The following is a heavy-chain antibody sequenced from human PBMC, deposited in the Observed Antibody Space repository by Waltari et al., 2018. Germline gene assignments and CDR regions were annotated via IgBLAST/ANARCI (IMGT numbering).Heavy chain of an antibody. D-gene: IGHD5-18*01. V-gene: IGHV3-66*02. Sequence: EVQLVESGGALVHPGGSLRLSCAASGFTFRSNHMAWVRQAPGKGLEWVSIIYAAGSTYYADSVMGRFTISRDNSKNTLHLQMNSLRSEDTAIYYCATARDEETAMVYFDHWGEGSLVSVSS. CDR3: ATARDEETAMVYFDH. CDR1: GFTFRSNH. CDR2: IYAAGST. J-gene: IGHJ4*02.